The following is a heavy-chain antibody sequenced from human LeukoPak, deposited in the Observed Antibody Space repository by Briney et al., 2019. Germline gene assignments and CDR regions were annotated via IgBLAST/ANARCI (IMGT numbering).Heavy chain of an antibody. CDR3: ARSTSPRYYYDSSGSYYFGY. J-gene: IGHJ4*02. D-gene: IGHD3-22*01. Sequence: GESLKISCKGSGYRFTSYWIGWVRQMPGKGLEWMGIIYPGDSDTRYSPSFQGQVTISADKSISTAYLQWSSLKASDTAMYYCARSTSPRYYYDSSGSYYFGYWGQGTLVTVSS. V-gene: IGHV5-51*01. CDR1: GYRFTSYW. CDR2: IYPGDSDT.